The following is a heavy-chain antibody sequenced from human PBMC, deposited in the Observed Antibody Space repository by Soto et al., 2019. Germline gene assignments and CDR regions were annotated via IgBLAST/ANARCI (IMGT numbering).Heavy chain of an antibody. D-gene: IGHD2-2*01. CDR2: INAGNGNT. Sequence: GASVKVSCKASGYTFTSYAMHWVRQAPGQRLEWMGWINAGNGNTKYSQKFQGRVTITRDTSASTAYMELGSLRSEDTAVYYCARSGGYCSSTSCQYYYYGMDVWGQGTTVTVSS. CDR3: ARSGGYCSSTSCQYYYYGMDV. V-gene: IGHV1-3*01. CDR1: GYTFTSYA. J-gene: IGHJ6*02.